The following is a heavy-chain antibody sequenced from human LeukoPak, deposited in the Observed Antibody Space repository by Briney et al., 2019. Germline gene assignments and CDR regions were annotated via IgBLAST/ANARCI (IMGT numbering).Heavy chain of an antibody. CDR3: ARDRTAVAEYYFDY. Sequence: SETLSLTCTVSGGSFTSGGYYWTWIRQHPGKGLEWIGYIFYSGSTYYNPSLKSRLTISVDTSKNQFSLKLSSVTAADTAVYYCARDRTAVAEYYFDYWGQGTLVTVSS. J-gene: IGHJ4*02. D-gene: IGHD6-19*01. V-gene: IGHV4-31*03. CDR1: GGSFTSGGYY. CDR2: IFYSGST.